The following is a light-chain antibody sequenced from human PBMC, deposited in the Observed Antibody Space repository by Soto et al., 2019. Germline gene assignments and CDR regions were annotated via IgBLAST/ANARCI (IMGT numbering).Light chain of an antibody. V-gene: IGLV2-14*01. Sequence: ALTQSASVSGSTGVSATSSCDGTSSDVGGYNYVSWYQQHPCKAPILMIYEVSTRPSGVSNRFSGSKSGNTASLTISGLQAEDEADYHCSSYTTSSTLESVFGTGTKV. CDR1: SSDVGGYNY. CDR3: SSYTTSSTLESV. CDR2: EVS. J-gene: IGLJ1*01.